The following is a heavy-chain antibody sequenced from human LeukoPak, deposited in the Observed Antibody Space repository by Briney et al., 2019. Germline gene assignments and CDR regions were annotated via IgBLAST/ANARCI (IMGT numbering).Heavy chain of an antibody. CDR1: GGSISSGSYY. J-gene: IGHJ4*02. V-gene: IGHV4-61*02. CDR3: ARVPSNWYYFDY. CDR2: IYTSGST. Sequence: SETLSLTGTVSGGSISSGSYYWSWIRQPAGKGLEWIGRIYTSGSTNYNPSLKSRVTISVDTSKNQFSLKLSSVTAADTAVYYCARVPSNWYYFDYWGQGTLVTVSS.